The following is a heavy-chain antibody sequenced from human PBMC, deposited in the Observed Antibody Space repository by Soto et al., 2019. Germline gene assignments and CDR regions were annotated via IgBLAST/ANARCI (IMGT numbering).Heavy chain of an antibody. CDR2: ISYSGST. CDR1: GGSIITGRYH. CDR3: ASNFGESSWAYFDY. D-gene: IGHD3-10*01. J-gene: IGHJ4*02. V-gene: IGHV4-30-4*01. Sequence: QVQLQESGPRLVKPSQTLSLTCTVSGGSIITGRYHWSWIRQPPGKGLEWIGYISYSGSTYYNPSLKSRVTISIDTSKSQFSLKLTSVTAADTADYYCASNFGESSWAYFDYWGQGTLVTVSS.